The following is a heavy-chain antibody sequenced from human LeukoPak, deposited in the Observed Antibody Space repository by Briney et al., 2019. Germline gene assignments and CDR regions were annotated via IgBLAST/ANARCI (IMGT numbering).Heavy chain of an antibody. D-gene: IGHD6-13*01. CDR1: GFTFSNYA. CDR3: AKGYSSSWSSYLVDY. CDR2: ISGSGGST. Sequence: GGSLRLSCAASGFTFSNYAMTWVRQAPVKVLEWVSAISGSGGSTYYADSVKGRFTISRDNSKNTLYLQMNSLRAEDTAVYYCAKGYSSSWSSYLVDYWGQGTLVTVSS. J-gene: IGHJ4*02. V-gene: IGHV3-23*01.